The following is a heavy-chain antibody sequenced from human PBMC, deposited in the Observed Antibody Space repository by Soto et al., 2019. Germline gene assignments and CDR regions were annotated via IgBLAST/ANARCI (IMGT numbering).Heavy chain of an antibody. V-gene: IGHV1-24*01. Sequence: ASVKVSCKXSGYTLTELSMHWVRQAPGKGLEWMGGFDPEDGETIYAQKFQGRVTMTEDTSTDTAYRELSRLRSDDTAVYYCARHSQSDYGDYVHYTDFDYWGQGTLVTVSS. CDR3: ARHSQSDYGDYVHYTDFDY. CDR2: FDPEDGET. J-gene: IGHJ4*02. CDR1: GYTLTELS. D-gene: IGHD4-17*01.